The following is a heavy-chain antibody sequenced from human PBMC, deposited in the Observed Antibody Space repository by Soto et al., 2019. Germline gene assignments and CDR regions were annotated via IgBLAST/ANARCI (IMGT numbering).Heavy chain of an antibody. CDR3: AIVVGGSNFDY. CDR1: GGSISSVTYY. V-gene: IGHV4-39*01. CDR2: IYYSGST. D-gene: IGHD2-15*01. Sequence: KPSETLSLTCTVSGGSISSVTYYWAWIRQPPGKGLDWVGSIYYSGSTYYNPSLKSRVTISVDTSKNQFSLTLNSVTPADTAVYYCAIVVGGSNFDYWGQGTLVTVSS. J-gene: IGHJ4*02.